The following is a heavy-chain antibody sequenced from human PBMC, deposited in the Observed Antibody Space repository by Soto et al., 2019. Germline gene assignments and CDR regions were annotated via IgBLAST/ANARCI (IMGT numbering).Heavy chain of an antibody. CDR1: GFTFRTYG. D-gene: IGHD2-2*03. Sequence: QVQLVESGGGVVQPGRSLRLSCAASGFTFRTYGMHWVRQAPGKGLEWVAVISLNGGYQHYADFVKGRFTISRDDSKNMVFLQLNSLRPEDTAVYAFARNGGTSLLRGYCVSWGQGALVTVSS. V-gene: IGHV3-30*03. CDR2: ISLNGGYQ. J-gene: IGHJ4*02. CDR3: ARNGGTSLLRGYCVS.